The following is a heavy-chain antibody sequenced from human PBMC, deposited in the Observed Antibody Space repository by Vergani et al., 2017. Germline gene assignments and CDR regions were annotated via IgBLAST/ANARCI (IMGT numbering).Heavy chain of an antibody. Sequence: QITLKESGPTLVKPTQTLTLTCTFSGFSLNTRGVSVAWIRQPPGKALDWLALIYWNDDQHYSPSLNNRVTITKDTSKNQVVLTMTNMDYVDTGTYYCVYRKTEGGTTGCFYPFYYYSSMDVWGKGTTVTVSS. D-gene: IGHD1-7*01. CDR1: GFSLNTRGVS. V-gene: IGHV2-5*04. CDR2: IYWNDDQ. J-gene: IGHJ6*03. CDR3: VYRKTEGGTTGCFYPFYYYSSMDV.